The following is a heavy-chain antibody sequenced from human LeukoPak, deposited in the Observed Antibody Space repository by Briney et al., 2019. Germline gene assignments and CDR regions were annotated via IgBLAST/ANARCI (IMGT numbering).Heavy chain of an antibody. J-gene: IGHJ4*02. CDR2: ISSSGSTI. V-gene: IGHV3-11*01. Sequence: PGGSLRLSCAASGFTFSDYYMSWIRQAPGKGLEWVSYISSSGSTIYYADSVKGRFTISRDNSKNTLYLQMNSLRAEDTAVYYCARDWESYGSGVNFDYWGQGTLVTVSS. CDR3: ARDWESYGSGVNFDY. D-gene: IGHD3-10*01. CDR1: GFTFSDYY.